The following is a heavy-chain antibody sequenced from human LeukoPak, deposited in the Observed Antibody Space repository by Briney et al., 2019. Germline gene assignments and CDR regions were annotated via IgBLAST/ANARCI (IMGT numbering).Heavy chain of an antibody. CDR2: IRSKANSYAT. CDR1: GFTFSGSA. J-gene: IGHJ4*02. Sequence: PGGSLGLSCAASGFTFSGSAMHWVRQASGKGLEWVGRIRSKANSYATAYAASVKGRFTISRDDSKNTAYLQMNSLKTEDTAVYYCTRHVRAGDTAMANDYWGQGTLVTVSS. D-gene: IGHD5-18*01. CDR3: TRHVRAGDTAMANDY. V-gene: IGHV3-73*01.